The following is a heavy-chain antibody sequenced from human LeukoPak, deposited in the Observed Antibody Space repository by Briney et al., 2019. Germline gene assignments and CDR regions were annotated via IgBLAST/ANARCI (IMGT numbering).Heavy chain of an antibody. CDR3: ARGYGGHYFDY. V-gene: IGHV4-61*08. CDR2: IYYTGST. J-gene: IGHJ4*02. Sequence: SETLSPTFVVSGDSVVSAGYDWSWIRQPPGKTLEWIGYIYYTGSTNYNPSLKSRVAMSLDTSKNQFSLNVRSVTAAYTSMYHCARGYGGHYFDYWGQGILVPVSS. D-gene: IGHD2-15*01. CDR1: GDSVVSAGYD.